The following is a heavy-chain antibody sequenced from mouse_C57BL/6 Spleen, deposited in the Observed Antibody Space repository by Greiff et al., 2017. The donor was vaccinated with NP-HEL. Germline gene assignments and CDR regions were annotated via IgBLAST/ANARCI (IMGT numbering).Heavy chain of an antibody. V-gene: IGHV1-61*01. CDR1: GYTFTSYW. CDR2: IYPSDSET. Sequence: QVQLQQPGAELVRPGSSVKLSCKASGYTFTSYWMDWVKQRPGQGLEWIGNIYPSDSETHYNQKFKDKATLTVDKSSSTAYMQLSSLTSEDSAVYYCARLNDYDYFDYWGQGTTLTVSS. CDR3: ARLNDYDYFDY. D-gene: IGHD2-4*01. J-gene: IGHJ2*01.